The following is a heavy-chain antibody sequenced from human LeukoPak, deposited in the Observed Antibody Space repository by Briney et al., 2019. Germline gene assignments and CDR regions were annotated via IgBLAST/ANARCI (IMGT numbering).Heavy chain of an antibody. V-gene: IGHV4-39*07. CDR2: IYYSGST. CDR3: ARLLAGRYYFDY. CDR1: GGSTSSSYY. J-gene: IGHJ4*02. D-gene: IGHD2-15*01. Sequence: SETLSLTCTVSGGSTSSSYYWGWIRQPPGKGLEWIGSIYYSGSTYYNPSLKSRVTISVDTSKNQFSLKLSSVTAADTAVYYCARLLAGRYYFDYWGQGTLVTVSS.